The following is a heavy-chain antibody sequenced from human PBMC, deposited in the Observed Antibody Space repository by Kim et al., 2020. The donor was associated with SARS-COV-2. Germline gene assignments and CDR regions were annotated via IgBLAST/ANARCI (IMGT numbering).Heavy chain of an antibody. Sequence: DYAAPVKGRFTISRDDSKHTLYLQMNSLKTEDTAVYYCTTDSPAMVTFDYWGQGTLVTVSS. CDR3: TTDSPAMVTFDY. J-gene: IGHJ4*02. V-gene: IGHV3-15*01. D-gene: IGHD5-18*01.